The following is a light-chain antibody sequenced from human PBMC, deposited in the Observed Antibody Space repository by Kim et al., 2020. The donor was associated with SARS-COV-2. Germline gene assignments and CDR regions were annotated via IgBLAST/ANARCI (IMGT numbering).Light chain of an antibody. J-gene: IGKJ2*01. CDR3: QQYNRWPPYI. CDR1: QSVTSN. Sequence: VSPGERATLSCRASQSVTSNLAWYQQRPGQAPRLLIYGASIRATGIPDRCSGSGSGTEFTLTISSLQPEDFALYYCQQYNRWPPYIFGQGTKLEI. V-gene: IGKV3-15*01. CDR2: GAS.